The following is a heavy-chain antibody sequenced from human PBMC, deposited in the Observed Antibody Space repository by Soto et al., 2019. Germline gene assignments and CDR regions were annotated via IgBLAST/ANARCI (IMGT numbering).Heavy chain of an antibody. CDR1: GGSFSGYY. V-gene: IGHV4-34*01. CDR3: ARGTDTWFFAL. Sequence: SETLSLTCAVYGGSFSGYYWSWIRQPPGKGLEWIGEINHSGSTNYNPSLKSRVTISVDTSKNHFSLKLTSVTAADTAVYYCARGTDTWFFALWGRGTLVTVSS. D-gene: IGHD3-9*01. J-gene: IGHJ2*01. CDR2: INHSGST.